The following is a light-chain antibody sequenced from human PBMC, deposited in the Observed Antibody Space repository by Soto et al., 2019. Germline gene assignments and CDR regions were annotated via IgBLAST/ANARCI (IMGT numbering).Light chain of an antibody. Sequence: EIVLTQSPGTLSLSPGERATLSCRASQSVGSAYLAWYQQKPGQAPRLLIYGASSRATGIPDRFSGSGSGTDFTLTISRLEPEDFAVYYCQQYNSSPHTFGGGTKVEIK. J-gene: IGKJ4*01. CDR3: QQYNSSPHT. V-gene: IGKV3-20*01. CDR1: QSVGSAY. CDR2: GAS.